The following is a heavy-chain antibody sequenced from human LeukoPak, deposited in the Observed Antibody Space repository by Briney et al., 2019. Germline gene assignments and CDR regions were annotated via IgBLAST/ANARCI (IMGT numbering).Heavy chain of an antibody. CDR2: ISSSGSYI. CDR1: GFTFSSYS. CDR3: ARLIAAAAAFDI. D-gene: IGHD6-13*01. V-gene: IGHV3-21*01. J-gene: IGHJ3*02. Sequence: GGSLRLSCAASGFTFSSYSMNWVRQAPGKGLEWVSSISSSGSYIYYADSVKGRFTISRDNAKNSLYLQMNSLRAEDTAVYYCARLIAAAAAFDIWGQGTMVTVSS.